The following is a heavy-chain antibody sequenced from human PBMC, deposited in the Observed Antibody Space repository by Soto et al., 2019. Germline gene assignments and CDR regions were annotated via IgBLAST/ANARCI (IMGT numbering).Heavy chain of an antibody. V-gene: IGHV3-23*01. Sequence: GGSLRLSCAASGFTFSSYALSWVRQAPGKGLAWVAAISGIGCSTYYADSVKGRFTITRDNSKNTLNLQMNILRAEDKAVSSCAKDITRLYIAADYYYYYGMDVWGQGTTVTVSS. CDR2: ISGIGCST. D-gene: IGHD6-13*01. CDR1: GFTFSSYA. CDR3: AKDITRLYIAADYYYYYGMDV. J-gene: IGHJ6*02.